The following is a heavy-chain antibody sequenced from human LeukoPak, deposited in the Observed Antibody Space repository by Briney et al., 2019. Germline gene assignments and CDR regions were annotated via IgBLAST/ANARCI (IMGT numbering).Heavy chain of an antibody. J-gene: IGHJ4*02. Sequence: GGSLRLPCVTSGFTFSNYYMTWIRQAPGKGLEWVSYISGTGNSKYYADSVKGRFTISRDNAKNSLYLQMSSLRAEDTAMYYCARDYSGSEYFFDYWGQGSLVTVSS. CDR2: ISGTGNSK. D-gene: IGHD1-26*01. CDR3: ARDYSGSEYFFDY. V-gene: IGHV3-11*01. CDR1: GFTFSNYY.